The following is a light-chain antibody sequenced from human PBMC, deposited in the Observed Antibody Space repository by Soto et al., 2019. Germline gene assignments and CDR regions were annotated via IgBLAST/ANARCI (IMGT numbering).Light chain of an antibody. CDR1: SSDVGGYNY. J-gene: IGLJ2*01. Sequence: QSALTQPASVSGSPGQSITISCTGTSSDVGGYNYVSWYQQHPGKAPKLMIYEVSNRPSGVSNRFSGSKSGNTASLTTSGLQAEDEADYYCSSYTSSSTPWVFGGGTTLTVL. CDR3: SSYTSSSTPWV. V-gene: IGLV2-14*01. CDR2: EVS.